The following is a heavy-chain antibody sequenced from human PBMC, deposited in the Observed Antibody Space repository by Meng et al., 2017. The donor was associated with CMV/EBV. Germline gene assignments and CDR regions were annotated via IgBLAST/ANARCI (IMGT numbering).Heavy chain of an antibody. J-gene: IGHJ4*02. CDR1: GYTFTSYG. CDR3: ARSSQWLLPNLDH. Sequence: SVKVSCKASGYTFTSYGISWVRQAPGQGLEWMAGIAPIFGTTDYAQKFQGRVTLTTDESTSTAYMELSSLTSEDTAVYYCARSSQWLLPNLDHWGQGTLVTVSS. CDR2: IAPIFGTT. D-gene: IGHD6-19*01. V-gene: IGHV1-69*05.